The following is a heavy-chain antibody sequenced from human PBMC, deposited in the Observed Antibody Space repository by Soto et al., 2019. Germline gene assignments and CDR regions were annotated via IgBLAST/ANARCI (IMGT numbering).Heavy chain of an antibody. CDR3: ARAEEPNCSGGSCYYDAFDI. D-gene: IGHD2-15*01. V-gene: IGHV1-2*04. Sequence: ASVKVSCKASGYTFTGYYMHWVRQAPGQGLEWMGWINPNSGGTNYAQKIQGWVTMTRDTSISTACMELSRLRSDDTAVYYFARAEEPNCSGGSCYYDAFDIWGQGTMVTVSS. J-gene: IGHJ3*02. CDR2: INPNSGGT. CDR1: GYTFTGYY.